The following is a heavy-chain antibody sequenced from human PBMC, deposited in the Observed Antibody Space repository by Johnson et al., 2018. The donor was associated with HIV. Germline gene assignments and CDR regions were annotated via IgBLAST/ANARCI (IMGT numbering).Heavy chain of an antibody. J-gene: IGHJ3*02. CDR3: ARDSSSWSEDAFDI. Sequence: VQLVESGGGLVKPGGSLRLSCAASGFTFSSYAMSWVRQAPGKGLEWVSGISGSGGSTHYADSVKGRFTISSDNAKNSLYLQMNSLRAEDTAVYYCARDSSSWSEDAFDIWGQGTMVTVSS. CDR1: GFTFSSYA. CDR2: ISGSGGST. V-gene: IGHV3-23*04. D-gene: IGHD6-13*01.